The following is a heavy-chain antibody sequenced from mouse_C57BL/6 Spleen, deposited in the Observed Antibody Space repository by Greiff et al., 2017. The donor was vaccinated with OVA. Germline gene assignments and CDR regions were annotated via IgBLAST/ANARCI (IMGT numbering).Heavy chain of an antibody. CDR1: GYSITSGYY. V-gene: IGHV3-6*01. D-gene: IGHD2-3*01. J-gene: IGHJ3*01. CDR2: ISYDGSN. Sequence: ESGPGLVKPSQSLSLTCSVTGYSITSGYYWNWIRQFPGNKLEWMGYISYDGSNNYNPSLKNRISITRDTSKNQFFLKLNSVTTEDTATYYCAREGDGYYVGAYWGQGTLVTVSA. CDR3: AREGDGYYVGAY.